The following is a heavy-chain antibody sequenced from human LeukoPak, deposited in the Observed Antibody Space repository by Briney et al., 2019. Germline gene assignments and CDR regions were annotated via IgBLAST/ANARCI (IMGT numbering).Heavy chain of an antibody. J-gene: IGHJ5*02. D-gene: IGHD6-13*01. CDR2: IDHSGST. CDR1: GGSLNGYY. V-gene: IGHV4-34*01. Sequence: SQTLSLTCAVYGGSLNGYYWSWIRQPPGKRLEWIGEIDHSGSTQYNPSLKSRVTISLDTSKKQFSLKLTSLTAADTAFYYCARYGMAAEGIWWFDPWGQGTLVTVSS. CDR3: ARYGMAAEGIWWFDP.